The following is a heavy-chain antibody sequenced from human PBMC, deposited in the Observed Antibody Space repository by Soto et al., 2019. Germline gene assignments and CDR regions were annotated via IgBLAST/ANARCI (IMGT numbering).Heavy chain of an antibody. J-gene: IGHJ6*02. Sequence: LSLTCTVSGGSISSGGYSWTWSRQSPGKVLEWIGYTYQSGSAYYNPSLKSRVTISVDRSKNQFSLNLTSVTAADTAVYYCARDYYGMDVWGQGTTVTVSS. CDR2: TYQSGSA. CDR3: ARDYYGMDV. CDR1: GGSISSGGYS. V-gene: IGHV4-30-2*06.